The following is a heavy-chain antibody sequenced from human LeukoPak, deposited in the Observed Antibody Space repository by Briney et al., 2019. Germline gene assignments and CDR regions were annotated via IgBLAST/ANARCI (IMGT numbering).Heavy chain of an antibody. Sequence: PSETLSLTCAVYGGSFSGYYWSWIRQPPGKGLEWIGEINHSGSTNYNPSLKSRVTISVDTSKNQSSLKLSSVTAADTAVYYCAGTNFGLFDYWGQGTLVTVSS. CDR2: INHSGST. D-gene: IGHD3-10*01. CDR1: GGSFSGYY. CDR3: AGTNFGLFDY. J-gene: IGHJ4*02. V-gene: IGHV4-34*01.